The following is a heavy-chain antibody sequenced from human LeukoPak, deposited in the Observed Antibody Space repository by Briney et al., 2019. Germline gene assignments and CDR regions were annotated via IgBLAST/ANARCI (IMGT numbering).Heavy chain of an antibody. Sequence: SETLSLTCTVSGGSISSGGYYWSWIRQHPGKGLEWIGYIYYSGSTYYNPSLKSRVTISVDTSKNQFSLKLSSVTAADTAVYYCARAWGSGSYYIDYWGQGTLVTVSS. D-gene: IGHD3-10*01. CDR2: IYYSGST. CDR3: ARAWGSGSYYIDY. V-gene: IGHV4-31*03. J-gene: IGHJ4*02. CDR1: GGSISSGGYY.